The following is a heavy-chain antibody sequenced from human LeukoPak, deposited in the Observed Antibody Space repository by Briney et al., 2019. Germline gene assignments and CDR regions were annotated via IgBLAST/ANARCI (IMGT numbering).Heavy chain of an antibody. V-gene: IGHV3-21*01. Sequence: GGSLRLSCAAPGFTFSSYSMNWVRQAPGKGLEWVSSISNRSGYKYYAESLKGRFTISRDNAKNSLYLQVNSLRAEDTAVYYCARQSGDGYNHFDYWGQGTLVTVSS. CDR3: ARQSGDGYNHFDY. J-gene: IGHJ4*02. D-gene: IGHD5-24*01. CDR1: GFTFSSYS. CDR2: ISNRSGYK.